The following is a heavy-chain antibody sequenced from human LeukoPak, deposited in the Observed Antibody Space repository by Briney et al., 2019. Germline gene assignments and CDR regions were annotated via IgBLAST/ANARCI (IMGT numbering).Heavy chain of an antibody. D-gene: IGHD4/OR15-4a*01. Sequence: GGSLRLSCAASGFTVSSNYMSWVRQAPGKGLEWVSVIYSGGSTYYAGSVKGRFTISRDNSKNTLYLQMNSLRAEDTAVYYCARAGTDYPDAFDIWGQGTMVTVSS. V-gene: IGHV3-66*02. J-gene: IGHJ3*02. CDR3: ARAGTDYPDAFDI. CDR1: GFTVSSNY. CDR2: IYSGGST.